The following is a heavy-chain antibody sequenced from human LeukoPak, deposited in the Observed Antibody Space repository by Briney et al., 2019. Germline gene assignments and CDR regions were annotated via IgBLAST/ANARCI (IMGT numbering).Heavy chain of an antibody. CDR2: MSFDGGEK. Sequence: GGSLRLSCAASGFTFSNYGLYWVRQAPGKGLEWVAAMSFDGGEKYHADSVKGRFTISRDNSKSTLYLQMNSLRAEDTAVYYCAKDLRDHDYGDYWGQGTLVTVSS. CDR3: AKDLRDHDYGDY. CDR1: GFTFSNYG. J-gene: IGHJ4*02. V-gene: IGHV3-30*04.